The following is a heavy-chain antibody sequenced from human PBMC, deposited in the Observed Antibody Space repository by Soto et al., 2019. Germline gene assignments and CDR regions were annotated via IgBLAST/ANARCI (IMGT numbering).Heavy chain of an antibody. J-gene: IGHJ6*03. CDR3: ASRVKYRADMDV. D-gene: IGHD2-2*01. Sequence: SETLSLTCALYGGSFSGYYWSWIRQPPGKGLEWIGEINHSGSTNYNPSLKSRVTISVDTSKNQFSLKLSSVTAADTAVYYCASRVKYRADMDVWGKGTTVNVSS. CDR1: GGSFSGYY. V-gene: IGHV4-34*01. CDR2: INHSGST.